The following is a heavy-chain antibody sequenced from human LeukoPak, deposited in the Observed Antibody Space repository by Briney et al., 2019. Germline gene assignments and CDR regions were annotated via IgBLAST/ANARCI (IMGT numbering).Heavy chain of an antibody. V-gene: IGHV3-74*01. CDR1: GFAFNTYW. Sequence: PGGSLRLSCAASGFAFNTYWMHWVRQAPGKGLVWVSRIKSDGSDTAYTDSVKGRFTISRDNAKNTLYLQMNSLSAEDTAMYFCARDRGYTFDYWGQGTLVTVSS. CDR3: ARDRGYTFDY. J-gene: IGHJ4*02. CDR2: IKSDGSDT. D-gene: IGHD3-22*01.